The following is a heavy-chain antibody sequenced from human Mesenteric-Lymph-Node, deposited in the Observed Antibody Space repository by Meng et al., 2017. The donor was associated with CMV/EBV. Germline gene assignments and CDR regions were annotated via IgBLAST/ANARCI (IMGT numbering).Heavy chain of an antibody. D-gene: IGHD2-2*01. CDR3: ARMSSWGHWFDP. CDR1: GYTFTSYD. V-gene: IGHV1-2*02. CDR2: INPNSGDT. Sequence: ASVKVSCKASGYTFTSYDINWVRQAPGQGLEWMGWINPNSGDTNYAQNFQGRVTMTRDTSINTAYMELSSLKFDDTAVYYCARMSSWGHWFDPWGQEPWSPSPQ. J-gene: IGHJ5*02.